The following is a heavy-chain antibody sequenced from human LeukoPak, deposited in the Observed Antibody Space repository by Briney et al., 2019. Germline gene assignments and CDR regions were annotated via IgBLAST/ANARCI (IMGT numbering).Heavy chain of an antibody. Sequence: SETLSLTCTVSGGSISSSSYYWGWIRQPPGKGLEWIGSIYYSGSTYNNPPLKSRVTISVDTAKSQFSLRLTSMTAADTAVYYCARDVAGNTFDYWGQGTLVTVFS. CDR2: IYYSGST. CDR1: GGSISSSSYY. CDR3: ARDVAGNTFDY. D-gene: IGHD5-12*01. V-gene: IGHV4-39*07. J-gene: IGHJ4*02.